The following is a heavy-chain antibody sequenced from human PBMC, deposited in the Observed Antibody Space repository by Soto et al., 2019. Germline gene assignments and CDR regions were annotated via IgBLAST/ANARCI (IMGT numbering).Heavy chain of an antibody. CDR1: GFTFSDYY. CDR2: ISSSGSTI. Sequence: LRLSCAASGFTFSDYYMSWIRQAPGKGLEWVSYISSSGSTIYYADSVKGRFTISRDNAKNSLYLQMNSLRAEDTAVYYCARDNIVVVPAEPYYYYYMDVWGKGATVTVSS. CDR3: ARDNIVVVPAEPYYYYYMDV. J-gene: IGHJ6*03. D-gene: IGHD2-2*01. V-gene: IGHV3-11*01.